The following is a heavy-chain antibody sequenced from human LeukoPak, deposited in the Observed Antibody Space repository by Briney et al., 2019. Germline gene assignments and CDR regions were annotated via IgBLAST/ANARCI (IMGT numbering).Heavy chain of an antibody. CDR3: ARDRDPGYNDSSGCRRVNAFDI. CDR1: GFTFSSYE. J-gene: IGHJ3*02. Sequence: GGSLRLSCAASGFTFSSYEMNWVRQAPGKGLEWVSYISTSGSTKYYADSVKGRFTISRDNAKNSLYLQMNSLRAEDTAAYYCARDRDPGYNDSSGCRRVNAFDIWGQGTMVTASS. V-gene: IGHV3-48*03. CDR2: ISTSGSTK. D-gene: IGHD3-22*01.